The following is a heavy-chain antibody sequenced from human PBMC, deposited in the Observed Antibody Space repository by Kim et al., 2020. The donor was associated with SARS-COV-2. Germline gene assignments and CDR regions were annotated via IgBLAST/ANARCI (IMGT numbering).Heavy chain of an antibody. J-gene: IGHJ4*02. V-gene: IGHV3-23*01. CDR1: GFTFSSYA. D-gene: IGHD2-2*01. CDR2: ISGSGGST. Sequence: GGSLRLSCAASGFTFSSYAMSWVRQAPGKGLEWVGAISGSGGSTYYADSVKGRFTISRDNAKNTLYLQMNSLRAEDTAVYYCAKHVDGEYQLLSIFRGSDTVYFDYWGPGTLVTVSS. CDR3: AKHVDGEYQLLSIFRGSDTVYFDY.